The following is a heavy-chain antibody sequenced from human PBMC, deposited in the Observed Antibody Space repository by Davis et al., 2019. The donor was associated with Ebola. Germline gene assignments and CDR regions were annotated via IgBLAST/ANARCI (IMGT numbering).Heavy chain of an antibody. D-gene: IGHD1-26*01. CDR1: GFTFSSYE. V-gene: IGHV3-48*03. CDR3: AKGLYSGSIYDYGMDV. CDR2: ISSSGSAI. J-gene: IGHJ6*02. Sequence: PGGSLRLSCAASGFTFSSYEMNWVRQAPGKGLEWVSYISSSGSAIYYADSVRGRFTTSRNNAKNSLYLQMNSLRAEDTALYYCAKGLYSGSIYDYGMDVWGQGTTVTVSS.